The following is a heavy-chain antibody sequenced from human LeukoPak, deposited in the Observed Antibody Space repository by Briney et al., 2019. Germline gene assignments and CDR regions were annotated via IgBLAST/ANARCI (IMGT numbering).Heavy chain of an antibody. V-gene: IGHV4-38-2*02. CDR2: IYRSGST. CDR1: GYSISSGYY. J-gene: IGHJ6*03. CDR3: ASYSYYDFWSAMPYYYYYMDV. D-gene: IGHD3-3*01. Sequence: SETLSLTCTVSGYSISSGYYWGWIRQPPGKGLEWIGSIYRSGSTYYNPSLKSRVTISVDTSKNQFSLKLSSVTAADTAVYYCASYSYYDFWSAMPYYYYYMDVWGKGTTVTVSS.